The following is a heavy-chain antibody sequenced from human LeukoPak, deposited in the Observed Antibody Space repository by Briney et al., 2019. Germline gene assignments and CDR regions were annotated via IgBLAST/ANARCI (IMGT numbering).Heavy chain of an antibody. CDR3: ARALSWTTESYYYMDV. D-gene: IGHD3/OR15-3a*01. V-gene: IGHV1-8*01. J-gene: IGHJ6*03. CDR2: MNPNSGNT. CDR1: GYTFGSYD. Sequence: ASVKVSCKASGYTFGSYDINWVRQATGQGLEWMGWMNPNSGNTGYAQKFQGRVTMTKNTSITTAYMELSSLRSEDTAVYYCARALSWTTESYYYMDVWGKGTTVTVSS.